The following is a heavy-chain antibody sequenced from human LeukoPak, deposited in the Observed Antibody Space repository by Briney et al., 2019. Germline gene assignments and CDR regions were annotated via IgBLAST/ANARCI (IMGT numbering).Heavy chain of an antibody. CDR1: GFTFSSYS. CDR3: ARQGGWQPDDY. Sequence: PGGSLRLSCATSGFTFSSYSMSWVRQAPGKGLEWVSLISSGDGRTFYADSVKGRFTISRDNAKNSLYLQMNSLRAEDTAVYYCARQGGWQPDDYWGQGTLVTVSS. D-gene: IGHD1-14*01. CDR2: ISSGDGRT. V-gene: IGHV3-23*01. J-gene: IGHJ4*02.